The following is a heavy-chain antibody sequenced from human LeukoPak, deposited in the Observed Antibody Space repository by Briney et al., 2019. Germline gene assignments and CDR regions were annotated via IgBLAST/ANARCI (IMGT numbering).Heavy chain of an antibody. V-gene: IGHV4-30-2*01. J-gene: IGHJ4*02. CDR3: ARAPPILTGYFDY. CDR1: GGSISSGGYS. D-gene: IGHD3-9*01. Sequence: SETLSLTCAVSGGSISSGGYSWSWIRQPPGKGLEWIGYIYHSGSTYYNPSLKSRVTISVDRSKNQFSLKLSSVTAADTAVYYCARAPPILTGYFDYWGQGTLVTVSS. CDR2: IYHSGST.